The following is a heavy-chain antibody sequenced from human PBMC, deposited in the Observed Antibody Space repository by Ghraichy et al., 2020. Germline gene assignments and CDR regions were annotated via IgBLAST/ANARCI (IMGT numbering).Heavy chain of an antibody. D-gene: IGHD2-15*01. J-gene: IGHJ4*02. CDR1: GYTFTSYD. CDR3: ARGGTESAVVVAADFDY. CDR2: MNPNSGNT. V-gene: IGHV1-8*02. Sequence: ASVKVSCKASGYTFTSYDINWVRQATGQGLGWMGWMNPNSGNTGYAQKFQGRVTMTRNTSISTAYMELSSLRSEDTAVYYCARGGTESAVVVAADFDYWGQGTLVTVSS.